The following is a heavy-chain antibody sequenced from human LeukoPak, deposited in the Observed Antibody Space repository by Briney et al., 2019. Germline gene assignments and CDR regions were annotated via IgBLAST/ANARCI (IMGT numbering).Heavy chain of an antibody. CDR1: GGSISSNY. J-gene: IGHJ6*02. CDR3: ATEVAPSDHYYYYYGMDV. D-gene: IGHD5-12*01. Sequence: PSETLSLTCTVSGGSISSNYWSWVRQPPGKGLEWIGYIHYSGRTNYNPSLKSRVTISVDTSKNQFSLKLSSVTAADTAVYYCATEVAPSDHYYYYYGMDVWGQGTTVTVSS. V-gene: IGHV4-59*01. CDR2: IHYSGRT.